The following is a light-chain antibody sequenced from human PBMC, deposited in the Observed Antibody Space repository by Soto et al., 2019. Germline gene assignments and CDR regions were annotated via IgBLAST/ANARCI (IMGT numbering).Light chain of an antibody. CDR3: SSYTINSTPVV. J-gene: IGLJ2*01. CDR1: SSDVGGYNY. Sequence: QSVLTQPASVSGSPGQSITISCTGTSSDVGGYNYVSWYQQHPGKAPKLMIYDVSNRPSGVSNRCAGSKSGNTASLTISGLQAEDEADYYCSSYTINSTPVVFGGGTKLTVL. CDR2: DVS. V-gene: IGLV2-14*03.